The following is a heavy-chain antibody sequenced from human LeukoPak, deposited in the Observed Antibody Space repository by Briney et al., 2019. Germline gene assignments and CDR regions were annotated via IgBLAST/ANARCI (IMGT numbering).Heavy chain of an antibody. D-gene: IGHD2-8*02. J-gene: IGHJ4*02. CDR1: GFTFDDYA. V-gene: IGHV3-9*01. Sequence: GRSLRLSCAASGFTFDDYAMHWVRQAPGKGLEWVSGISWNSGSIGYADSVKGRFTISRDIAKNTLYLQMNSLRDEDTGVYYCARDWSFDYWGQGTLVTVSS. CDR3: ARDWSFDY. CDR2: ISWNSGSI.